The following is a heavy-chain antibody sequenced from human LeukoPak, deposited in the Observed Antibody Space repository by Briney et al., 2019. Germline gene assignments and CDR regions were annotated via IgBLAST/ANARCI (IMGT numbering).Heavy chain of an antibody. Sequence: PGGSPRLSCAASGFTFSDAWMSWVRQAPGKGLEWVGRIISKGAGGTTDYAAFVNGRFTISREDSKNTLHLQMNSLRSEDTAVYYCTWITTVQAAIGYWGQGTLVTVSS. J-gene: IGHJ4*02. CDR2: IISKGAGGTT. D-gene: IGHD3-10*01. CDR1: GFTFSDAW. CDR3: TWITTVQAAIGY. V-gene: IGHV3-15*01.